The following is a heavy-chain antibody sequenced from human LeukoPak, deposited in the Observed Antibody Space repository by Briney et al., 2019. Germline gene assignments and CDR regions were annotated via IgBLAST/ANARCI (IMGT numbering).Heavy chain of an antibody. Sequence: PGGSLRLSCGASGFNFITYSMNWVRQAQGKGLEWISYISSSSSTRFYADSVVGRFTISRDNAKDSVYLQMNGLRADDTATYYCARGILASSDAFDLWGRGTRVSVSS. V-gene: IGHV3-48*01. CDR2: ISSSSSTR. CDR3: ARGILASSDAFDL. CDR1: GFNFITYS. J-gene: IGHJ3*01. D-gene: IGHD6-6*01.